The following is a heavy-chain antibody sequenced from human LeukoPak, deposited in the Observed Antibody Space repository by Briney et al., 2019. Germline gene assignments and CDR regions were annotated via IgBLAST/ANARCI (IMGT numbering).Heavy chain of an antibody. CDR3: AKARHCTTATCASAAFDA. CDR1: GFTFNMHA. J-gene: IGHJ3*01. Sequence: PGGSLRLSCAASGFTFNMHAMRWVRQAPGKGLEWVAVISNDGSEEYYADSVRGRFPVSRDNFKNTVYLQMNSLRPEDTAVYYCAKARHCTTATCASAAFDAWGQGTMVTVSS. CDR2: ISNDGSEE. D-gene: IGHD2/OR15-2a*01. V-gene: IGHV3-30-3*01.